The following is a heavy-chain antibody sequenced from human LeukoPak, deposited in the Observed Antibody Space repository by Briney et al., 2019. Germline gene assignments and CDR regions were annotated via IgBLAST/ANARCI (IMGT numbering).Heavy chain of an antibody. D-gene: IGHD6-6*01. CDR2: ISYDGSNK. Sequence: VLPGGSLRLSCAASGFTFSSYGMHWVRQAPGKGLEWVAVISYDGSNKYYADSVKGRFTISRDNSKNTLYLQMNSLRAEDTAVYYCAKGGSSSHWGQGTLVTLSS. J-gene: IGHJ4*02. V-gene: IGHV3-30*18. CDR1: GFTFSSYG. CDR3: AKGGSSSH.